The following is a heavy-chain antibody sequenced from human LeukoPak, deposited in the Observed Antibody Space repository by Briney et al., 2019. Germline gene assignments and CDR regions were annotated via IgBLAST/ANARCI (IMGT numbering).Heavy chain of an antibody. CDR1: GFTFSSYA. CDR3: ARDLEEMDSSSKVDY. CDR2: ISYDGSNK. Sequence: PGRSLRLSCAASGFTFSSYAMHWVRQAPGKGLEWVAVISYDGSNKYYADSVKGRFTISRDNSKNTLYLQMNSLRAEDTAVYYCARDLEEMDSSSKVDYRGQGTLVTVSS. V-gene: IGHV3-30-3*01. J-gene: IGHJ4*02. D-gene: IGHD6-6*01.